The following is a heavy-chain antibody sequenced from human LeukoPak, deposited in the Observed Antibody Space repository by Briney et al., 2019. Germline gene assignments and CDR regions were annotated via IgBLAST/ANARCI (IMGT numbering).Heavy chain of an antibody. D-gene: IGHD3-10*01. CDR2: IRYDGSKK. V-gene: IGHV3-30*02. J-gene: IGHJ4*02. CDR3: AKDYNRAYYYGSGFDY. Sequence: GGSLRLSCAASGFTFSSYEMNWVRQAPGKGLEWVAFIRYDGSKKYSADSVKGRFTISRDNSKNTLYLQMNSLRAEDTAVYYCAKDYNRAYYYGSGFDYWGQGTLVTVSS. CDR1: GFTFSSYE.